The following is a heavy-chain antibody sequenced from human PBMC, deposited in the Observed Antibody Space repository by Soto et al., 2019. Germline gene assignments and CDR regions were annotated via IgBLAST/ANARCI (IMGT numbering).Heavy chain of an antibody. D-gene: IGHD6-13*01. CDR2: IIPILGIA. V-gene: IGHV1-69*02. J-gene: IGHJ4*02. CDR1: GGTFSSYT. CDR3: ARPGYSSSWYGPLDY. Sequence: QVQLVQSGAEVKKPGSSVKVSCKASGGTFSSYTISWVRQAPGQGLEWMGRIIPILGIANYAQKFQGRVTITADKSTSTAHMELSSLRSEDTAVYYCARPGYSSSWYGPLDYWGQGTLVTVSS.